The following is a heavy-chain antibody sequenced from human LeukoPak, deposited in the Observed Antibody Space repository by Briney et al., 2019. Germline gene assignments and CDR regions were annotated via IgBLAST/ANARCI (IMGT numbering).Heavy chain of an antibody. CDR3: ARGYSSSWYNFDY. J-gene: IGHJ4*02. Sequence: KASETLSLTCTVSGGSISSYYWSWIRQPPGKGLEWIGSIYHSGSTYYNPSLKSRVTISVDTSKNQFSLKLSSVTAADTAVYYCARGYSSSWYNFDYWGQGTLVTVSS. V-gene: IGHV4-38-2*02. CDR1: GGSISSYY. D-gene: IGHD6-13*01. CDR2: IYHSGST.